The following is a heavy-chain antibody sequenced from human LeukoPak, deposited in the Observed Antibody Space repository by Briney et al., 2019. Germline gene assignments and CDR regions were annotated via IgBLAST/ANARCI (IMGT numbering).Heavy chain of an antibody. J-gene: IGHJ4*02. CDR1: GGSISSSSYY. CDR2: IYYSGST. V-gene: IGHV4-39*07. CDR3: AREPGRGVVITFFDY. Sequence: SETLSLTCTVSGGSISSSSYYWGWIRQPPGKGLEWIGSIYYSGSTYYNPSLKSRVTISVDTSKNQFSLKLSSVTAADTAVYYCAREPGRGVVITFFDYWGQGTLVTVSS. D-gene: IGHD3-3*01.